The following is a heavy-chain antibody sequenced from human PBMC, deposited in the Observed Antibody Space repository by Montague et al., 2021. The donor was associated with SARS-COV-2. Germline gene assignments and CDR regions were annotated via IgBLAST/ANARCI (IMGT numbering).Heavy chain of an antibody. Sequence: SETLSLTCAVYGGSFSGYYWSWIRQPPGKGLEWIGEINHSGSTNYNPSLKSRVTISVDTFKNQFSLKLSSVTAADTVVYYCARVRYYGSGTSLGMDVWGQGTTVTVSS. CDR3: ARVRYYGSGTSLGMDV. CDR2: INHSGST. D-gene: IGHD3-10*01. V-gene: IGHV4-34*01. J-gene: IGHJ6*02. CDR1: GGSFSGYY.